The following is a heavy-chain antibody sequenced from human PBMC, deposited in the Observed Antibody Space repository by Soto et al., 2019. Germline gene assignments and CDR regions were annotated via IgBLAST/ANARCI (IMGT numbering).Heavy chain of an antibody. CDR3: AKDRELLYFDY. D-gene: IGHD3-10*01. Sequence: AGGSLRLSFAALGFTFSSYSMNWVRQAPGKGLEWVSSISSSSSYIYYADSVKGRFTISRDNAKNSLYLQMNSLRAEDTAVYYCAKDRELLYFDYWGQGTLVTVSS. V-gene: IGHV3-21*01. CDR2: ISSSSSYI. CDR1: GFTFSSYS. J-gene: IGHJ4*02.